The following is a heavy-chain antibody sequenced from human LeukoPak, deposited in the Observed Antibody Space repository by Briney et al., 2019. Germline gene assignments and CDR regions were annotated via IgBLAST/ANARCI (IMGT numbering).Heavy chain of an antibody. CDR2: IYHSGST. D-gene: IGHD4-17*01. J-gene: IGHJ4*02. CDR1: GGSISSGGYY. CDR3: ARFYGDQGDYFDY. Sequence: SQTLSLTCTVSGGSISSGGYYWSWIRQPPGKGLEWIGYIYHSGSTYYNPSLKSRVTISVDRSKNQFSLKLSSVTAADTAVYYCARFYGDQGDYFDYWGQGTLVTVSS. V-gene: IGHV4-30-2*01.